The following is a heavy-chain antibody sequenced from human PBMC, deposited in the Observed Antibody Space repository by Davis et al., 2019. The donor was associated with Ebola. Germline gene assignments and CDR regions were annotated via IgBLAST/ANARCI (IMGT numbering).Heavy chain of an antibody. D-gene: IGHD6-6*01. J-gene: IGHJ5*02. Sequence: MPSETLSLTCNVSGGSLSGYYWSWIRQPPGKGLEWIGYIYYSGSTNYNPSLKSRVTISVDTSKNQFSLKLSSVTAADTAVYYCARQQLALFFDPWGQGTLVTVSS. CDR1: GGSLSGYY. CDR3: ARQQLALFFDP. CDR2: IYYSGST. V-gene: IGHV4-59*08.